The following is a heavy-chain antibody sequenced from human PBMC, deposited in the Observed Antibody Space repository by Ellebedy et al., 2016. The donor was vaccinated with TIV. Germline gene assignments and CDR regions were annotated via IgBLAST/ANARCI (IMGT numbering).Heavy chain of an antibody. Sequence: GGSLRLSCAASGFTFSNAWMSWVRQAPGKGLEWVGRIKSKTDGGTTDYAAPVKGRSTISRDDSKNTLYLQMNSLKTEDTAVYYCTTGRPGYSYAHDAFDIWGQGTMVTVSS. V-gene: IGHV3-15*01. CDR1: GFTFSNAW. D-gene: IGHD5-18*01. J-gene: IGHJ3*02. CDR3: TTGRPGYSYAHDAFDI. CDR2: IKSKTDGGTT.